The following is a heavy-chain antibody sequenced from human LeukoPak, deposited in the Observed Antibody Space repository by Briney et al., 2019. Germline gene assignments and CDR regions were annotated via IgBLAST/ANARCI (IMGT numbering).Heavy chain of an antibody. CDR3: ARERCSGGSCYLGGVLRGYFDS. J-gene: IGHJ4*02. V-gene: IGHV4-59*01. D-gene: IGHD2-15*01. CDR1: GGSISSYY. CDR2: IYYSGST. Sequence: SETLSLTCTVSGGSISSYYWSWTRQPPGKGLEWIGYIYYSGSTNYNPSLKSRVTISVDTSKNQFSLNLSSVTAADTAVYYCARERCSGGSCYLGGVLRGYFDSWGQGTLVTVSS.